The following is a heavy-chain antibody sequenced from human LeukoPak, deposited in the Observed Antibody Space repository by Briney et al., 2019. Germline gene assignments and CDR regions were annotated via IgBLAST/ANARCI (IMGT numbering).Heavy chain of an antibody. Sequence: PSETLSLTCTVSGGSINSSSYYWGWIRQPPGKGLEWIGSIYYSGSTYYNPSLKSRVTISVDTSKNQFSLKLSSVTAADTALYYCARGGWAALDYWGQGTLVSVSS. CDR1: GGSINSSSYY. V-gene: IGHV4-39*07. J-gene: IGHJ4*02. D-gene: IGHD2-15*01. CDR3: ARGGWAALDY. CDR2: IYYSGST.